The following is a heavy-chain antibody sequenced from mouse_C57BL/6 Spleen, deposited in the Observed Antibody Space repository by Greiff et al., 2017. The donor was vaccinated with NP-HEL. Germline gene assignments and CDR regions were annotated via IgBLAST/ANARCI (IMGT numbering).Heavy chain of an antibody. J-gene: IGHJ4*01. CDR2: IYPGNSDT. CDR1: GYTFTSYW. D-gene: IGHD1-1*01. Sequence: EVQLQQSGTVLARPGASVKMSCKTSGYTFTSYWMHWVKQRPGQGLDWIGAIYPGNSDTSYNQKFKGKAKLTAVTSASTAYMELSSLTNEDSAVYYCTRNYYDGSSGAMDYWGQRTSVTVSS. V-gene: IGHV1-5*01. CDR3: TRNYYDGSSGAMDY.